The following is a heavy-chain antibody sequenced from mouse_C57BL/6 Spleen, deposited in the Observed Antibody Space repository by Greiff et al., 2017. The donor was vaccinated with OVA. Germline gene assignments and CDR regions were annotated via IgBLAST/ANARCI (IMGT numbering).Heavy chain of an antibody. CDR1: GFSLTSYG. D-gene: IGHD1-1*01. CDR3: ANYGSSYWYFDV. CDR2: IWGDGST. Sequence: VKLVESGPGLVAPSQSLSITCTVSGFSLTSYGGGGVRERPGPRGGWLGVIWGDGSTNYHSALISRLSISKDNSKSQVFLKLNSLQTDDTATYYCANYGSSYWYFDVWGTGTTVTVSS. J-gene: IGHJ1*03. V-gene: IGHV2-3*01.